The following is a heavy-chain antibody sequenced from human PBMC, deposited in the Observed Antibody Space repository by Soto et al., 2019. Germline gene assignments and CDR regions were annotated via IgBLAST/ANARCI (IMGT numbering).Heavy chain of an antibody. Sequence: QVQLVESGGGVVQPGRSLRLSCAASGFTFSSYGMHWVRQAPGKGLEWVAVISYDGSNKYYADSVKGRFTISRDNSKNTLYRQMNRLRAEDTAVDYCAKVFGVATKHYYYYGMDVWCQGTTVTVSS. CDR1: GFTFSSYG. CDR3: AKVFGVATKHYYYYGMDV. V-gene: IGHV3-30*18. D-gene: IGHD5-12*01. CDR2: ISYDGSNK. J-gene: IGHJ6*02.